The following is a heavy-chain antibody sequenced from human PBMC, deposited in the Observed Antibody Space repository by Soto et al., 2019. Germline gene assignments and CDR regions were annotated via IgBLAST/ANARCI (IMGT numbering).Heavy chain of an antibody. Sequence: GSLRLSCAASGFTFSSYAMSWVRQAPGKGLEWVSAISGSGGSTYYADSVKGRFTISRDNSKNTLYLQMNSLRAEDTAVYYCAKDESGITIFGVRNWFDPWGQGTLVTVSS. D-gene: IGHD3-3*01. J-gene: IGHJ5*02. CDR1: GFTFSSYA. CDR3: AKDESGITIFGVRNWFDP. V-gene: IGHV3-23*01. CDR2: ISGSGGST.